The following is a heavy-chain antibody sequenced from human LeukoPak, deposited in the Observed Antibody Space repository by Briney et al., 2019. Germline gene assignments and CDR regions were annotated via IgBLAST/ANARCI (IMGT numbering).Heavy chain of an antibody. CDR3: ARDSGTTGEVKFDP. CDR2: IYYNGDT. Sequence: PSETLSLTCAVYGDSITGYSWSWIRQTPGKGLEWIGYIYYNGDTHYNPSLNSRLSMSVDTPKKQFSLNLRSVTAADTAVYYCARDSGTTGEVKFDPWGQGTLVTVSS. D-gene: IGHD3-10*01. J-gene: IGHJ5*02. V-gene: IGHV4-59*01. CDR1: GDSITGYS.